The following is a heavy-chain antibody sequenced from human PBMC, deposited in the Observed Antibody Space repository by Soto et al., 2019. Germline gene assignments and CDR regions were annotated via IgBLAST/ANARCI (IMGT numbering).Heavy chain of an antibody. D-gene: IGHD6-6*01. V-gene: IGHV1-69*06. CDR1: GGTFSSYA. CDR2: IIPIFGTA. CDR3: ARSSIAARPTYYYYYGMDV. Sequence: QVQLVQSGAEVKKPGSSVKVSCKASGGTFSSYAISWVRQAPGQGLEWMGGIIPIFGTANYAQKFQGRVTITADKSTSTAYMVLSSLRSEDTAVYYCARSSIAARPTYYYYYGMDVWGQGTTVTVSS. J-gene: IGHJ6*02.